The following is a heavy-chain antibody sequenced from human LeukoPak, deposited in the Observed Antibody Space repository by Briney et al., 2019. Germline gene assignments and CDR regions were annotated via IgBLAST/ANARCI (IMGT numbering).Heavy chain of an antibody. CDR1: GGSISSYY. D-gene: IGHD1-1*01. CDR2: IYYSGST. V-gene: IGHV4-59*01. J-gene: IGHJ4*02. CDR3: ARAGTNWSSGCFFDY. Sequence: SETLSLTCTVSGGSISSYYWSWIRQPPGKGLEWIGYIYYSGSTNYSPSLRSRLTMSLDTSKNQSSLKLSSVTAADTAVYYCARAGTNWSSGCFFDYWGQGALVTVSS.